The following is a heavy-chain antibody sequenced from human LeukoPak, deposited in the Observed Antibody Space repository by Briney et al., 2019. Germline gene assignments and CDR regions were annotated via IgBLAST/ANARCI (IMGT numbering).Heavy chain of an antibody. CDR3: AKDSGYDYYYYYGMDV. CDR1: GFTFSSYG. J-gene: IGHJ6*02. D-gene: IGHD5-12*01. V-gene: IGHV3-30*02. Sequence: GGSLRLSCAASGFTFSSYGMHWVRQAPGKGLEWVAVIWYDGSNKYYADSVKGRFTISRDNSKNTLYLQMNSLRAEDTAVYYCAKDSGYDYYYYYGMDVWGQGTTVTVSS. CDR2: IWYDGSNK.